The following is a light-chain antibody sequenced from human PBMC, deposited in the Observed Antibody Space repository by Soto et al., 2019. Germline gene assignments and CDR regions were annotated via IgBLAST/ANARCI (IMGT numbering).Light chain of an antibody. CDR3: QQYNNWPPWT. CDR2: AAS. CDR1: QSVSSN. Sequence: EIVMTQSPATLSVSPGERATLSCRASQSVSSNLAWYQQKPGQAPRLLIYAASTRASGIPARFSGSGSGTELTPPTSSIQSDDVAVNYCQQYNNWPPWTFGQGTKVEIK. J-gene: IGKJ1*01. V-gene: IGKV3-15*01.